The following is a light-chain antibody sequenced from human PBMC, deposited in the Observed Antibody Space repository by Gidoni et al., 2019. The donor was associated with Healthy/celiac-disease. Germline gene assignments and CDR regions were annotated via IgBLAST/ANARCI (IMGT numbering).Light chain of an antibody. CDR3: QQYDNLPRWT. CDR2: DAS. Sequence: DIQMTQSPSSLSASVGDRVTTTCQASQDISNNLNWYQQKPGKAPKHLIYDASNLETGVPSRFSRSRSWTDFTFTISSLQPEDISTYYYQQYDNLPRWTFGQGTKVEIK. J-gene: IGKJ1*01. CDR1: QDISNN. V-gene: IGKV1-33*01.